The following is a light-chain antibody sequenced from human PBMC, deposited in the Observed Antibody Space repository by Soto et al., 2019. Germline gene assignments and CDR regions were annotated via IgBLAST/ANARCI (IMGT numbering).Light chain of an antibody. Sequence: IQMTQSPSSLSASVEDRVIITCRASQSISNHLNWYQQKPGKAPKLLIYAASSLQSGVPSRFSGSGSGTDFTLTISSLQPEDFATYYCLQDYNYPWTFGQGTKV. V-gene: IGKV1-6*01. CDR2: AAS. J-gene: IGKJ1*01. CDR3: LQDYNYPWT. CDR1: QSISNH.